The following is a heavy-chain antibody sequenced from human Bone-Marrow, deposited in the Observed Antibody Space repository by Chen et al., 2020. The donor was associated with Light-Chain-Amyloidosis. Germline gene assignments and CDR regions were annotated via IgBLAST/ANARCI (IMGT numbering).Heavy chain of an antibody. Sequence: QVQLQESGPGLVKPSGTLSLTCTVAGASVSSDDHYWTWIRQPPGDRLEWIGYIYYTGSTKYNPSLGSRVAISIDAAKNQFSLKVNSVTAADTAVYYCVGRGGRWHIDVWGQGALVTVSS. CDR3: VGRGGRWHIDV. J-gene: IGHJ4*02. CDR2: IYYTGST. D-gene: IGHD1-26*01. V-gene: IGHV4-61*08. CDR1: GASVSSDDHY.